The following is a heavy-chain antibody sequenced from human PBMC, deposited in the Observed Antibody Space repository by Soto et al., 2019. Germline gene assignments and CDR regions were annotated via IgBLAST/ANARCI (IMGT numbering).Heavy chain of an antibody. CDR2: INPSGGST. CDR1: GYTFTSYY. V-gene: IGHV1-46*01. D-gene: IGHD6-13*01. Sequence: ASVKVFCKASGYTFTSYYMHWVRQAPGQGLEWMGIINPSGGSTSYAQKFQGRVTMTRDTSTSTVYMELSSLRSEDTAVYYCAREARQQLVPGYYFDYWGQGTLVTVSS. J-gene: IGHJ4*02. CDR3: AREARQQLVPGYYFDY.